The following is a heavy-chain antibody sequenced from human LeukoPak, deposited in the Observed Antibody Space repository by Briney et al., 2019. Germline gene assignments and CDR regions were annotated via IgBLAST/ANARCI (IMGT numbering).Heavy chain of an antibody. Sequence: GRSLRLSCVASGFTFDDYAMHWIRQVPGKGLEWVSFISTSSSYIHNADSVKGRFTISRDNAENSLYLQMNSLRAEDTAVYYCARAAIAAARIYYYMDVWGKGTTVTVSS. CDR2: ISTSSSYI. D-gene: IGHD6-13*01. CDR1: GFTFDDYA. CDR3: ARAAIAAARIYYYMDV. V-gene: IGHV3-21*01. J-gene: IGHJ6*03.